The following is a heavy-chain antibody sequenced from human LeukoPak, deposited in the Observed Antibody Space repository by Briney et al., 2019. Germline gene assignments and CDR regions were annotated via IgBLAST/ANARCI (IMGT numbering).Heavy chain of an antibody. CDR3: ARVAFGLATVTTTAGGEFDY. CDR1: GYTFTSYD. CDR2: MNPNSGNT. D-gene: IGHD4-17*01. Sequence: GASVKVSCKASGYTFTSYDINWVRQATGQGLEWMGWMNPNSGNTGYAQKFQGRVTITRNTSISTAYMELSSLRSEDTAVYYCARVAFGLATVTTTAGGEFDYWGQGTLVTVSS. J-gene: IGHJ4*02. V-gene: IGHV1-8*03.